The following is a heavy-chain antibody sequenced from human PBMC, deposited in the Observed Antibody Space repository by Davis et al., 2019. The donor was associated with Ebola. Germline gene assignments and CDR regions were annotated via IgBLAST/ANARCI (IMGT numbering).Heavy chain of an antibody. J-gene: IGHJ6*03. CDR3: ARGDMGGSYCSSTSCYGFWYYYMDV. D-gene: IGHD2-2*01. CDR2: INPNSGGT. V-gene: IGHV1-2*04. CDR1: GYTFTGYY. Sequence: ASVKVSCKASGYTFTGYYMHWVRQAPGQGLAWMGWINPNSGGTNYAQKFQGWVTMTRDTSISTAYMELSRLRSDDTAVYYCARGDMGGSYCSSTSCYGFWYYYMDVWGKGTTVTVSS.